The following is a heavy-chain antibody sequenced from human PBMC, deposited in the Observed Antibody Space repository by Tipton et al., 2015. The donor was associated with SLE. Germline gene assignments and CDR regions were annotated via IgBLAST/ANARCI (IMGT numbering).Heavy chain of an antibody. V-gene: IGHV4-4*08. CDR3: ARRPYVSSGYFFDY. CDR2: IYSTGIT. Sequence: TLSLTCTVSGGSIRSHYWSWIRQPPGKGLEWIGYIYSTGITDYNPSLNSRVTISVDTSKNQFSLKLSSVTAADTAVYYCARRPYVSSGYFFDYWGQGTLVTVSS. CDR1: GGSIRSHY. D-gene: IGHD3-22*01. J-gene: IGHJ4*02.